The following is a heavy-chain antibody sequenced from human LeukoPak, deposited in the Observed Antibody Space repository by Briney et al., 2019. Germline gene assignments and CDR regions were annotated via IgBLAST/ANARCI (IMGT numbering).Heavy chain of an antibody. D-gene: IGHD2-15*01. CDR3: AIVVVAAYTLDY. V-gene: IGHV1-2*02. Sequence: ASVKVSCKASGYTFTGYYMHWVRQAPGQGLEWMGWINPNSGGTNYAQKFQGRVTMTRDTSISTAYTELSRLRSDDTAVYYCAIVVVAAYTLDYWGQGTLVTVSS. CDR1: GYTFTGYY. J-gene: IGHJ4*02. CDR2: INPNSGGT.